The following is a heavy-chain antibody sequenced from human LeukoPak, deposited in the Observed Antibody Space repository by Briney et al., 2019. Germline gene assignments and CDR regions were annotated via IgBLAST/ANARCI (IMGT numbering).Heavy chain of an antibody. CDR2: MSTTGSTI. Sequence: PGGSLRLSCAASGFTFSSYAMNWVRQAPGKGLEWVSFMSTTGSTISYADSVKGRLTMSRDNAKNSLFLIMNSLRAEDTAVYYCARDGFFGGIDYWGQGTLVTVSS. V-gene: IGHV3-48*03. J-gene: IGHJ4*02. CDR3: ARDGFFGGIDY. CDR1: GFTFSSYA. D-gene: IGHD3-3*01.